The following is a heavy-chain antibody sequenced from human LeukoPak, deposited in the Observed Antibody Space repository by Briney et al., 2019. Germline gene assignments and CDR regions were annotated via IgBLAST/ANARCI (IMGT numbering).Heavy chain of an antibody. CDR3: VRGPRYYDDSGFHYGVFDI. CDR2: IDNNGSRT. CDR1: GFTLSSYW. V-gene: IGHV3-74*01. D-gene: IGHD3-16*01. Sequence: GGSLRLSCAASGFTLSSYWMHWVRQAPGKGLVWVSRIDNNGSRTNYADSVKGRFTISRDNSKNTLSLQMNSLTADDTAVYYCVRGPRYYDDSGFHYGVFDIWGQGTLVTVSS. J-gene: IGHJ3*02.